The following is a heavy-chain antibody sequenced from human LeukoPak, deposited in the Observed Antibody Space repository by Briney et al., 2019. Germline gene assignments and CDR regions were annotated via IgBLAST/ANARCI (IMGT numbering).Heavy chain of an antibody. D-gene: IGHD3-10*01. CDR3: AMVRNYMDV. J-gene: IGHJ6*03. V-gene: IGHV3-21*04. CDR2: ISSGSSYI. Sequence: GGSLRLSCAASGFTFSSYTMNWVRQAPGKGLEWVSIISSGSSYIHYADSVKGRFTISRDNAKNSLYLQMNSLRAEDTAVYYCAMVRNYMDVWGKGTTVTISS. CDR1: GFTFSSYT.